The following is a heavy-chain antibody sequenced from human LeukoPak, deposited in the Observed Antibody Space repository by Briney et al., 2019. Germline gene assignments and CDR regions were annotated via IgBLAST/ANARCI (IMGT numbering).Heavy chain of an antibody. V-gene: IGHV4-39*01. CDR1: GGSISSSSYC. J-gene: IGHJ4*02. Sequence: SETLSLTCTVSGGSISSSSYCWGWIRQPPGMGLEWIGCIYYSGSTYANPSLKSRVTISVDTSKNQFSLKLRPVTAADTAVYYCARLQSDIVVVPAANQPYCSGGSCYPPKYYYFDYWGQGTLVTVSS. CDR3: ARLQSDIVVVPAANQPYCSGGSCYPPKYYYFDY. D-gene: IGHD2-15*01. CDR2: IYYSGST.